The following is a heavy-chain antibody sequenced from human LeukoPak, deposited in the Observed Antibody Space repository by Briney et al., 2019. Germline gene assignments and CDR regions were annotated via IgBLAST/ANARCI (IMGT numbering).Heavy chain of an antibody. D-gene: IGHD2-2*01. J-gene: IGHJ4*02. Sequence: PSETLSLTCAVYGGSLSGYYWSWIRQPPGKGLEWIGEINHSGSTNYNPSLKSRVTISVDTSKKQFSLRLNSVTAADTAVYYCARHAPLDPPARAFDYWGQGTLVTASS. CDR1: GGSLSGYY. V-gene: IGHV4-34*01. CDR2: INHSGST. CDR3: ARHAPLDPPARAFDY.